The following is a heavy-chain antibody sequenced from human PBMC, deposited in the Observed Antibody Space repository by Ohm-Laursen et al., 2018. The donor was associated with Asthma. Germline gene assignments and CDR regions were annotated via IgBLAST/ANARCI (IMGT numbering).Heavy chain of an antibody. CDR2: IKSGGTST. J-gene: IGHJ6*02. Sequence: GSLRLSCAASGFTFSSYWMHWVRQAPGKGLVWVSHIKSGGTSTNYADSVKGRFTISRDNSKNTLYLQMNSLRAEDTAVYYCARDTEVEAYCGGDCYSYGMDVWGQGTTVTVSS. CDR1: GFTFSSYW. CDR3: ARDTEVEAYCGGDCYSYGMDV. V-gene: IGHV3-74*01. D-gene: IGHD2-21*02.